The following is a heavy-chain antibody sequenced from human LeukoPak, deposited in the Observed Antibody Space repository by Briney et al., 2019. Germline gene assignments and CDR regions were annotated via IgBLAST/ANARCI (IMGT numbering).Heavy chain of an antibody. J-gene: IGHJ4*02. CDR2: IYYSGST. CDR1: GGSISSYY. D-gene: IGHD2/OR15-2a*01. Sequence: PSETLSLTCTVSGGSISSYYWSWIRQPPGKGLEWIGYIYYSGSTNYNPSLKSRVTISVDTSKNQFSLKLSSVTAADTAVYYCARGGLLGPIDYWGQGTLVTVSS. V-gene: IGHV4-59*08. CDR3: ARGGLLGPIDY.